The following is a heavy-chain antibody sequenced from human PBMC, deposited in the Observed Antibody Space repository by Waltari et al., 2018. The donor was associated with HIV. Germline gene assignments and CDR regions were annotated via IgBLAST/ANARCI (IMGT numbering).Heavy chain of an antibody. CDR3: ASGIAVAAPAFDI. CDR2: IYHSGST. CDR1: GYSISSGYY. V-gene: IGHV4-38-2*01. J-gene: IGHJ3*02. D-gene: IGHD6-19*01. Sequence: QMQLQESGPGLVKPSETLYLTCAVSGYSISSGYYWVWIRQPPGKGLEWIGSIYHSGSTYYAPSLKRRVTISVDTSKIKFSRKLSSVTAADTAVYYCASGIAVAAPAFDIWGQGTMVTVSS.